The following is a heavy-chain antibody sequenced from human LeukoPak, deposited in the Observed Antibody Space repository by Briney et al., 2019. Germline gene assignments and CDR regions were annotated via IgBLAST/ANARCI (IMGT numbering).Heavy chain of an antibody. CDR2: IYNGVPT. V-gene: IGHV4-4*09. D-gene: IGHD6-19*01. CDR3: VQTTGWPGFDY. Sequence: SETLSLTCTTSGVSISRFYWSRVRQPPGKGLEWIGNIYNGVPTFFNPSLKSRVTISVDTPKRQFSLQLASVTAADTAVYYCVQTTGWPGFDYWGQGILVTVSS. CDR1: GVSISRFY. J-gene: IGHJ4*02.